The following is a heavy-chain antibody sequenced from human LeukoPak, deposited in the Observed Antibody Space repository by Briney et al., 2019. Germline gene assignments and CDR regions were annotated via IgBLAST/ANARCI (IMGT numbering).Heavy chain of an antibody. CDR2: IYYTGNT. J-gene: IGHJ4*02. CDR1: GGSISGYY. Sequence: PSETLSLTCIVSGGSISGYYWSWIRQPPGKGLELIGYIYYTGNTVYNPSLKSRATILLDTSENQFSLKLRSMTTADTAVYYCARYRPSESRSGEVTSLDYWGQGTLVTVSS. CDR3: ARYRPSESRSGEVTSLDY. V-gene: IGHV4-59*01. D-gene: IGHD3-3*01.